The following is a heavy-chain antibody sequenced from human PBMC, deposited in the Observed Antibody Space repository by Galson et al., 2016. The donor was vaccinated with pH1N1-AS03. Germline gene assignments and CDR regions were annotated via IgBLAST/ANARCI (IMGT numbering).Heavy chain of an antibody. CDR1: GYTFSDYY. J-gene: IGHJ4*01. CDR3: ARDFHSSNV. D-gene: IGHD2-15*01. Sequence: SVKVSCKASGYTFSDYYMHWVRQAPGQGLEWMGWINPSSGGTKSGQKFQGRVTMTTDTSISTAYMEVTGRRGDDTAVYYCARDFHSSNVWGQGTLVTVSS. CDR2: INPSSGGT. V-gene: IGHV1-2*02.